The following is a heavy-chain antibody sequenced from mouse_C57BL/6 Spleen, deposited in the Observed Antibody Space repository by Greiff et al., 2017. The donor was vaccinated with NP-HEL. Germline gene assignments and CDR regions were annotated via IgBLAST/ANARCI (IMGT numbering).Heavy chain of an antibody. CDR2: IYPGSGST. CDR1: GYTFTSYW. J-gene: IGHJ1*03. D-gene: IGHD1-1*01. Sequence: VQLQESGAELVKPGASVKMSCKASGYTFTSYWITWVKQRPGQGLEWIGDIYPGSGSTNYNEKFKSKATLTVDTSSSTAYMQLSSLTSEDSAVYDCARRSTVVAPHFDVWGTGTTVTVSS. CDR3: ARRSTVVAPHFDV. V-gene: IGHV1-55*01.